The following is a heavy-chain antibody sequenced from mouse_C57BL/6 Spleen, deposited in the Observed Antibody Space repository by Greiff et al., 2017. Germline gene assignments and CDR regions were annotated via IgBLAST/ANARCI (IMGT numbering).Heavy chain of an antibody. CDR2: IWRGGST. J-gene: IGHJ1*03. V-gene: IGHV2-5*01. CDR3: AKDGLGPDWYFDV. D-gene: IGHD4-1*01. CDR1: GFSLTSYG. Sequence: QVQLQQSGPGLVQPSQSLSITCTVSGFSLTSYGVHWVRQSPGKGLEWLGVIWRGGSTDYNAAFMSRLSITKDNSKSQVFFKMNSLQADDTAIYYGAKDGLGPDWYFDVWGTGTTVTVSS.